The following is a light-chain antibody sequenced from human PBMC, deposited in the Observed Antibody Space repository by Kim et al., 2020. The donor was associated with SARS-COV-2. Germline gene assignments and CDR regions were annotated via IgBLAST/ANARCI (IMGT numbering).Light chain of an antibody. CDR2: QDS. Sequence: VSPGQTATITCSGDRLGDKYACWYQQKPGQSPVLVIYQDSKRPSGIPERFSGSNSGNTATLTISGTQAMDEADYYCQAWDSSTAFFGGGTQLTVL. CDR1: RLGDKY. CDR3: QAWDSSTAF. V-gene: IGLV3-1*01. J-gene: IGLJ2*01.